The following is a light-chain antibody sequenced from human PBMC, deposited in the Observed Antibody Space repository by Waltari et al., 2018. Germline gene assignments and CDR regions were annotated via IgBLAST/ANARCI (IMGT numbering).Light chain of an antibody. CDR3: QQLSTYPLN. CDR1: QGISSY. CDR2: EAS. V-gene: IGKV1-9*01. J-gene: IGKJ4*01. Sequence: IKLTQSPSSLSASVGDRVTITCRASQGISSYLGWYQQKPGRAPKLLIYEASNLYSGVPSRFSGSGSGTDFTLTISSLQPEDFATYFCQQLSTYPLNFGGGTKVE.